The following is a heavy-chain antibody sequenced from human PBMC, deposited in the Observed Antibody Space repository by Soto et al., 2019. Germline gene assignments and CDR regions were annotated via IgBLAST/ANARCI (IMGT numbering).Heavy chain of an antibody. D-gene: IGHD6-13*01. CDR2: VNHSGST. CDR3: ARAYSSSWPTKNAFEI. V-gene: IGHV4-34*01. CDR1: GGSFSGYY. Sequence: QVQLQQWGAGLLKPSETLSLTCAVYGGSFSGYYWSWIRQPQGKGLGWIGEVNHSGSTNYNQSLKERSTISVDTSNNQFPLKLSSVSAWDTAVYYWARAYSSSWPTKNAFEIWGQGTMVTVSS. J-gene: IGHJ3*02.